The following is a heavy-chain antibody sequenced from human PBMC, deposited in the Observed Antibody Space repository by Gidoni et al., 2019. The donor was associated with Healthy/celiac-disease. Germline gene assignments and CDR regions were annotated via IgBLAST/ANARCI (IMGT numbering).Heavy chain of an antibody. Sequence: EVQLVESGGGLVQPGGSLRLSCAASGFTFSSYAMSWVRQAPGKGLEWVSAISGSGGSTYYADSVKGRFTISRDNSKNTLYLQMNSLRAEDTAVYYCAKDPAVDCSSTSCYRDYWGQGTLVTVSS. CDR2: ISGSGGST. D-gene: IGHD2-2*01. J-gene: IGHJ4*02. CDR1: GFTFSSYA. V-gene: IGHV3-23*04. CDR3: AKDPAVDCSSTSCYRDY.